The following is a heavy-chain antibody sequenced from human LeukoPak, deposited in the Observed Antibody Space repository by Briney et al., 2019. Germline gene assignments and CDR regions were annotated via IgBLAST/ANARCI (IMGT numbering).Heavy chain of an antibody. CDR2: IYPGDSDT. V-gene: IGHV5-51*01. J-gene: IGHJ6*02. CDR1: GYSFTSYW. CDR3: ARLSIAAQYYYGMDV. Sequence: GESLKISCKGSGYSFTSYWIGWVRQMPGKGLEWMGIIYPGDSDTRYSPSFQGQVTISADKSISTAYLQWSSLKASDTAMYYCARLSIAAQYYYGMDVWGQGTTVTVSS. D-gene: IGHD6-13*01.